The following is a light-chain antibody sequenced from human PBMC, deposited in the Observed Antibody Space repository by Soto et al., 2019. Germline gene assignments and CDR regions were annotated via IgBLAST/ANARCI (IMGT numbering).Light chain of an antibody. J-gene: IGKJ4*01. CDR3: QKRTNWPLT. CDR1: QSVSRY. V-gene: IGKV3-11*01. CDR2: DAS. Sequence: ELVLTQSPATLSVSPGGRATLSCRASQSVSRYLAWYQQRPGQAPRLLIYDASNRATGVPARLSGSGSGTDFNLTISSLEPEDFAVYYCQKRTNWPLTCGGGTKVDIK.